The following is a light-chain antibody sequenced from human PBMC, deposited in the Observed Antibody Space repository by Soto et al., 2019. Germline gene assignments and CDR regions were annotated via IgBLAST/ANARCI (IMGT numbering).Light chain of an antibody. J-gene: IGLJ2*01. CDR1: SSNIGAGYD. CDR3: QSYDSSLSGVV. V-gene: IGLV1-40*01. CDR2: GNS. Sequence: QLVLTQPPSVSGAPGQRVTISCTGSSSNIGAGYDVHWYQQLPGTAPKLLIYGNSNRPSGVPDRFSGSKSGTSASLAITGLQADDEADCYCQSYDSSLSGVVFGGGTKLTVL.